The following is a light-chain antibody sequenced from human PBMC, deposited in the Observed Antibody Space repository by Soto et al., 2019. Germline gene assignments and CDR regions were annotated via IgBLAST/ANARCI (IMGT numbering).Light chain of an antibody. CDR2: GIS. J-gene: IGKJ1*01. V-gene: IGKV3-20*01. CDR1: HTISSSY. Sequence: EIVLTQSPGTLSLSPGERATLSCRASHTISSSYLAWYQQKPGQAPRLLMYGISRRATGITDRFSGSGSGTDFTLTICRLEPEDFAVYYCQQYVTSSPRTFGQGTKVEIK. CDR3: QQYVTSSPRT.